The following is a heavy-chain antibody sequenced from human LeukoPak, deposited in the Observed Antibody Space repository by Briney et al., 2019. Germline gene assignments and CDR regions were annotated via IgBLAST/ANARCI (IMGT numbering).Heavy chain of an antibody. CDR3: ARDDVTTNGGVIADSRLFDI. D-gene: IGHD2-8*02. Sequence: GGSLRLSCAASGFIFTNYNLNWVRQAPGKGLEWISSISGGSAYIYYADSVRGGFTISRDNAKNSVYLQMNSLRGEDTAVYYCARDDVTTNGGVIADSRLFDIWGQGTMVTVSS. CDR1: GFIFTNYN. V-gene: IGHV3-21*01. CDR2: ISGGSAYI. J-gene: IGHJ3*02.